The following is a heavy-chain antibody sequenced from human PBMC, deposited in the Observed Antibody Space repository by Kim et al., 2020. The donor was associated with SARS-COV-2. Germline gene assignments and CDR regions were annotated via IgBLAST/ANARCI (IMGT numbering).Heavy chain of an antibody. V-gene: IGHV1-18*01. CDR3: ARDSVPWVTGEDSLNWFDP. D-gene: IGHD3-16*01. CDR1: GYTFTSYG. Sequence: ASVKVSCKASGYTFTSYGISWVRQAPGQGLEWMGWISAYNGNTNYAQKLQGRVTMTTDTSTSTAYMELRSLRSDDTAVYYCARDSVPWVTGEDSLNWFDPWGQGTLVTVSS. J-gene: IGHJ5*02. CDR2: ISAYNGNT.